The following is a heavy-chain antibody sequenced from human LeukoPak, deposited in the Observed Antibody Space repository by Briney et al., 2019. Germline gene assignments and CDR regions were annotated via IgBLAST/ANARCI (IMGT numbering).Heavy chain of an antibody. V-gene: IGHV4-30-4*08. Sequence: SETLSLTCTVSGGSISSGDYYWSWIRQTPGKGLEWIGYIYYSGSTSYNPSLKSRVTISVDTSKNQFSLKLSSVTAAGTAVYYCARDRWGSSGWYDDYWGQGTLVTVSS. CDR1: GGSISSGDYY. CDR3: ARDRWGSSGWYDDY. D-gene: IGHD6-19*01. J-gene: IGHJ4*02. CDR2: IYYSGST.